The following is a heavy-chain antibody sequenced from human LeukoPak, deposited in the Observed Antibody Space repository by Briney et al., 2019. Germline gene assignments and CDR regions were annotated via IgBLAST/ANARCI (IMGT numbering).Heavy chain of an antibody. CDR2: MKHDGSEE. CDR3: ASDAEYCSGGSCYRGNFDY. CDR1: GFTFNGYW. J-gene: IGHJ4*02. Sequence: GGSLRLSCIASGFTFNGYWMSWVRQAPGRGLEWVANMKHDGSEEDYVDSVKGRFTISRDNAKNSLYLQMNSLRAEDTAVYYCASDAEYCSGGSCYRGNFDYWGQGTLVTVSS. V-gene: IGHV3-7*04. D-gene: IGHD2-15*01.